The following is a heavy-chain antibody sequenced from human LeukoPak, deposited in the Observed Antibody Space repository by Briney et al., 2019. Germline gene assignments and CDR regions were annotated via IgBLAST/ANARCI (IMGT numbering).Heavy chain of an antibody. CDR1: GYTFTGYY. CDR2: INPNSGGT. J-gene: IGHJ4*02. CDR3: ARGYYYDSGGYFKYDY. Sequence: AASVKVSCKASGYTFTGYYLHWLRQAPGQGLEWMGRINPNSGGTNYARKFQGRVTMTRDTSISTAYMELSRLRSDDTAVYYCARGYYYDSGGYFKYDYWGQGTLVTVSS. V-gene: IGHV1-2*06. D-gene: IGHD3-22*01.